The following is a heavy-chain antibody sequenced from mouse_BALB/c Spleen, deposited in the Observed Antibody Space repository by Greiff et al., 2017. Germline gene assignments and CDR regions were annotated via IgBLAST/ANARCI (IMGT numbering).Heavy chain of an antibody. D-gene: IGHD2-1*01. CDR2: ISSGGGST. V-gene: IGHV5-12-1*01. J-gene: IGHJ2*01. CDR3: NALMPLYGNYSY. Sequence: EVQGVESGGGLVKPGGSLKLSCAASGFAFSSYDMSWVRQTPEKRLEWVAYISSGGGSTYYPDTVKGRFTISRDNAKNTLYLEMSSLTSEDTAVYYCNALMPLYGNYSYWGQGTTLTVSS. CDR1: GFAFSSYD.